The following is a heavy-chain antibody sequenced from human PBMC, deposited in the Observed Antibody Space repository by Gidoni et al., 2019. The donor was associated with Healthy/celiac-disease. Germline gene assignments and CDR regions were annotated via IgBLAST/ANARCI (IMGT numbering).Heavy chain of an antibody. CDR1: GFTFSSYS. Sequence: EVQLVESGGGLVKPGGSLRRSCAASGFTFSSYSMNWVRQAPGKGLGWVSSISSSSSYIYYADSVKGRFTISRDNAKNSLYLQMNSLRAEDTAVYYCARGFRAVAGTFDAFDIWGQGTMVTVSS. D-gene: IGHD6-19*01. CDR2: ISSSSSYI. V-gene: IGHV3-21*01. CDR3: ARGFRAVAGTFDAFDI. J-gene: IGHJ3*02.